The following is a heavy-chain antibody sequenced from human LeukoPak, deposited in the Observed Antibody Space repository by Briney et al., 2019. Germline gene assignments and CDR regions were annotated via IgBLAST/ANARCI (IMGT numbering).Heavy chain of an antibody. D-gene: IGHD2-15*01. CDR2: IYYTGET. CDR1: GDSITSFY. CDR3: AKTARVAAH. V-gene: IGHV4-59*08. J-gene: IGHJ4*02. Sequence: SETLSLTCTVSGDSITSFYRSWIRQSPGKGLEYLGYIYYTGETNYNPSLRSRLTMSLDTSRNQFSLKLTSVTAADTAVYFCAKTARVAAHWGQGILVTVSS.